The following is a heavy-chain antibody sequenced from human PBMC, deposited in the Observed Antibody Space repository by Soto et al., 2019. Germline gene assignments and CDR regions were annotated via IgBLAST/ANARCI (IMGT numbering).Heavy chain of an antibody. Sequence: QITLKESGPTLVKPTQTLTLTCPFSGFSLTTSPVGVGWIRQPTGKALECLALIYWDDDKRYSPSLKSRLTSTSDTSKIQVVLTMTNMDPLDTSTYYCAHRRAMGSNWNYGDFDFWGQGTVVTVSS. CDR3: AHRRAMGSNWNYGDFDF. J-gene: IGHJ4*02. D-gene: IGHD1-7*01. V-gene: IGHV2-5*02. CDR1: GFSLTTSPVG. CDR2: IYWDDDK.